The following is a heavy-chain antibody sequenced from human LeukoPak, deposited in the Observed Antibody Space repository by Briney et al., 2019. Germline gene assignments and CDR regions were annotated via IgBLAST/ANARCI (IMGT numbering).Heavy chain of an antibody. J-gene: IGHJ6*02. CDR2: IQSDGNEK. V-gene: IGHV3-7*01. CDR1: GFTFRDYW. D-gene: IGHD6-19*01. CDR3: ARDSAVATYYGVDV. Sequence: GGSLRLSCGAPGFTFRDYWMSWVRQAPVKGMEWVANIQSDGNEKNYIDSVQGRFTISRDNAKTSLHLQMNSLRAEDTAVYYCARDSAVATYYGVDVWGQGTTVTVSS.